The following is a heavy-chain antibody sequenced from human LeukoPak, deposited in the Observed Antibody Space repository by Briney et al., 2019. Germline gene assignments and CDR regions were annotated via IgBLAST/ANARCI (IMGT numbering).Heavy chain of an antibody. Sequence: GALVKVSCKASGGTFSSYAISWVRQAPGQGLEWMGGIIPIFGTANYAQKFQGRVTITTDESTSTAYMELSSLRSEDTAVYYCARGVITFGGVIVPNAFDIWGQGTMVTVSS. V-gene: IGHV1-69*05. CDR1: GGTFSSYA. CDR3: ARGVITFGGVIVPNAFDI. D-gene: IGHD3-16*02. J-gene: IGHJ3*02. CDR2: IIPIFGTA.